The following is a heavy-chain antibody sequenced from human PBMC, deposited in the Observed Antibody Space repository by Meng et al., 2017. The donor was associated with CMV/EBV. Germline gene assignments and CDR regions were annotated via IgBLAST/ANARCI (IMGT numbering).Heavy chain of an antibody. V-gene: IGHV1-18*01. D-gene: IGHD1-26*01. CDR1: GYHFTSYG. Sequence: VQLVESGAEVKKPGDSWKVSGKASGYHFTSYGITWVRQAHGQGLEWMGWISAYNGNTNYAQKLQGRVTMTTDTSTSTAYMELRSMRSNDTAVYYCARDSAVGATTFDYWGQGTLVTVSS. CDR2: ISAYNGNT. J-gene: IGHJ4*02. CDR3: ARDSAVGATTFDY.